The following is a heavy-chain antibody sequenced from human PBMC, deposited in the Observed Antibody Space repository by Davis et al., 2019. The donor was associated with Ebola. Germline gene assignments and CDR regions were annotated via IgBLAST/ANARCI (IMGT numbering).Heavy chain of an antibody. D-gene: IGHD3-10*01. V-gene: IGHV4-34*01. CDR1: GGSFSGYY. CDR3: ARNPPLWLRFDP. Sequence: SETLSLTCAVYGGSFSGYYWSWIRQPPGKGLEWIGEIYHSGSTNYKSSLKSRVTISVDTSKNQFSLKLSSVTAADTAVYYCARNPPLWLRFDPWGQGTLVTVSS. CDR2: IYHSGST. J-gene: IGHJ5*02.